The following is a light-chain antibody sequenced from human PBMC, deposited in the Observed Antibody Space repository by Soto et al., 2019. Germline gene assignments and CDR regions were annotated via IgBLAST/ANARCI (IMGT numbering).Light chain of an antibody. CDR2: DAS. V-gene: IGKV1-5*01. CDR3: QQDNS. Sequence: DIQMTQSPSTLSVSVGDRVTITCRASQTLNTWLAWYQQKPGKAPKVFIYDASRLQSGVPSRFSGSISGTEFTLTISSLQTDDFATYDCQQDNSFGQGTRLDIK. J-gene: IGKJ2*01. CDR1: QTLNTW.